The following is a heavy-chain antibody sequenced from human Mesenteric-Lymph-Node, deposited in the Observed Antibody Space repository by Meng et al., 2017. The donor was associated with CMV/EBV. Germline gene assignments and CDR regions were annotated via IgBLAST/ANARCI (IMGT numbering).Heavy chain of an antibody. CDR2: ISGSGGST. CDR3: AKDVRTLGYCSSTSCHPLDY. CDR1: SSYA. D-gene: IGHD2-2*01. Sequence: SSYARSWVRQAPGKGLEWVSAISGSGGSTYYADSVKGRFTISRDNSKNTLYLQMNSLRAEDTAVYYCAKDVRTLGYCSSTSCHPLDYWGQGTLVTVSS. V-gene: IGHV3-23*01. J-gene: IGHJ4*02.